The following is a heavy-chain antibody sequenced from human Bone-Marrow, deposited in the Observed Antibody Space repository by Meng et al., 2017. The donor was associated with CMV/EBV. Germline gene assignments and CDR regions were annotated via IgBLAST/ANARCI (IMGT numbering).Heavy chain of an antibody. V-gene: IGHV3-13*01. Sequence: GGSLRLSCAASGFTFSSNDMHWVRQTTGKGLEWVSAIGTAGDTYYPGSVKGRFTISRENAKNSLYLQMNSLRAEDTAVYYCARDYYDFWSGYWLGYAPMLYGMDVWGQGTTVTVSS. J-gene: IGHJ6*02. CDR3: ARDYYDFWSGYWLGYAPMLYGMDV. D-gene: IGHD3-3*01. CDR1: GFTFSSND. CDR2: IGTAGDT.